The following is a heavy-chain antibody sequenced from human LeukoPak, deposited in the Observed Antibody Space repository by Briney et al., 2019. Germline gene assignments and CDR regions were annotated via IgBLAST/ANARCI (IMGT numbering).Heavy chain of an antibody. D-gene: IGHD4-17*01. V-gene: IGHV4-59*01. CDR2: IYYSGST. CDR1: GGSLSSYY. Sequence: SETLSLTCTVSGGSLSSYYWSWIRQPPGKGLEWIGYIYYSGSTNYNPSLKSRVTISVDTSKNQFSLKLSSVTAADTAVYYCARADDYGDQFDYWGQGTLVTVSS. J-gene: IGHJ4*02. CDR3: ARADDYGDQFDY.